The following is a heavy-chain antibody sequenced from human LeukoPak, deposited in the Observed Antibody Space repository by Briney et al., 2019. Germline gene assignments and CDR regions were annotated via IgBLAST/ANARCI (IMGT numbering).Heavy chain of an antibody. CDR3: VRDRGHSGSDEFDY. Sequence: PGGSLRLSCAASGFTFSNDWLTWVRRAQGKGLEWVDTIRQDGSEKYYMDSVKGRFTISRDNAKNSLYLQMNSLRVEDTAVYYCVRDRGHSGSDEFDYWGERTLVTVSS. CDR1: GFTFSNDW. V-gene: IGHV3-7*03. J-gene: IGHJ4*02. D-gene: IGHD5-12*01. CDR2: IRQDGSEK.